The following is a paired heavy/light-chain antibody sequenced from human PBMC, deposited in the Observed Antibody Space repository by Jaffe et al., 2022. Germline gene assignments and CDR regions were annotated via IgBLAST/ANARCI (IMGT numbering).Light chain of an antibody. CDR1: SSNIGAGYD. V-gene: IGLV1-40*01. J-gene: IGLJ2*01. Sequence: QSVLTQPPSVSGAPGQRVTISCTGSSSNIGAGYDAHWYQQLPGTAPKLLIYGNSNRPSGVPDRFSGSKSGTSASLAITGLQAEDEADYYCQSYDSSLSAYVVFGGGTKLTVL. CDR3: QSYDSSLSAYVV. CDR2: GNS.
Heavy chain of an antibody. Sequence: QVQLVESGGGVVQPGGSLRLSCAASGFTFTTYGMHWVRQAPGKGLEWVAFIRYDGSNKYYADSVKGRFTISRDDSKNTLFLQMNSLRPEDTAVYYCAKGVPWSTTIQGTDFDYWGQGTLVTVSS. J-gene: IGHJ4*02. CDR1: GFTFTTYG. D-gene: IGHD5-12*01. V-gene: IGHV3-30*02. CDR2: IRYDGSNK. CDR3: AKGVPWSTTIQGTDFDY.